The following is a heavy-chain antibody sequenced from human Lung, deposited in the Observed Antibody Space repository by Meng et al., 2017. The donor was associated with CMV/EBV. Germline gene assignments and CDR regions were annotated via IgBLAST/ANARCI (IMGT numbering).Heavy chain of an antibody. CDR3: ARDLSIVPAAISYYYVMDV. J-gene: IGHJ6*04. CDR2: ISSSSSYI. Sequence: ESLKISCAASGFTFSSYSMNWVRQAPGKGLEWVSSISSSSSYIYYADSVKGRFTISRDNAKNSLYLQMNSLRAEDTAVYYCARDLSIVPAAISYYYVMDVWGEGXTVTVSS. CDR1: GFTFSSYS. V-gene: IGHV3-21*01. D-gene: IGHD2-2*02.